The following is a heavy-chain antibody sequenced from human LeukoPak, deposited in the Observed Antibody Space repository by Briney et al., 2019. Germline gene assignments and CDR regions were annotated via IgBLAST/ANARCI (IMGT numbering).Heavy chain of an antibody. Sequence: GGSLRLSRAASGFTFSNYAMHWVRQAPGKGLEHVSAISSNGVSTYYANSVKGRFTISRDNSKNTLYFQMGSLRAEDMAVYYCARGDSSSPLYGMDVWGQGTTVTVSS. CDR2: ISSNGVST. J-gene: IGHJ6*02. CDR1: GFTFSNYA. CDR3: ARGDSSSPLYGMDV. D-gene: IGHD6-19*01. V-gene: IGHV3-64*01.